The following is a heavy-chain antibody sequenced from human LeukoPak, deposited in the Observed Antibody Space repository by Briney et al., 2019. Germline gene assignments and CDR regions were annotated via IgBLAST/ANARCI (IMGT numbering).Heavy chain of an antibody. CDR3: ARDQNQLWFGECYWFDS. J-gene: IGHJ5*01. V-gene: IGHV4-4*07. D-gene: IGHD3-10*01. Sequence: SETLSLTCTASGGTISSYYWSWIRQPAGKGLEWIARIYTSGSTNYNPSLKSRVTMSADTSKNQFSLKLRSVTAADTAVYYCARDQNQLWFGECYWFDSWGQGTLVSVSS. CDR2: IYTSGST. CDR1: GGTISSYY.